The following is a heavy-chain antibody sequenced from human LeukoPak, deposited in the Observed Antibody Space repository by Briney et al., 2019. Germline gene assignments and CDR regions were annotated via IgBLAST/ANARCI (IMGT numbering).Heavy chain of an antibody. CDR1: GFTFSGYW. J-gene: IGHJ4*02. CDR3: ARPPNIATAGQD. Sequence: GGSLRLSCEGSGFTFSGYWMTWVRQAPGKGLEWLANIKRDGSEKYYADSVKGRFTISRDNAKNSLFLQMNSLRAEDTAIYYCARPPNIATAGQDWGQGTLVTVPS. D-gene: IGHD6-13*01. CDR2: IKRDGSEK. V-gene: IGHV3-7*01.